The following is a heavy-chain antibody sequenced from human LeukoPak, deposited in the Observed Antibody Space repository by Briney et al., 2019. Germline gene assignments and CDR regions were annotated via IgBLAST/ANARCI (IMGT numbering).Heavy chain of an antibody. V-gene: IGHV3-23*01. Sequence: PGGSLRLSCAASGFTFSSYAMSWVRQAPGKGLEWVSAISGSGGSTYYADSVKGRFTISRDNSKNTLYLQMNSLRAEDTAVYSCAKDSGDDFWSGIYYYYMDVWGKGTTVTVSS. D-gene: IGHD3-3*01. CDR2: ISGSGGST. J-gene: IGHJ6*03. CDR1: GFTFSSYA. CDR3: AKDSGDDFWSGIYYYYMDV.